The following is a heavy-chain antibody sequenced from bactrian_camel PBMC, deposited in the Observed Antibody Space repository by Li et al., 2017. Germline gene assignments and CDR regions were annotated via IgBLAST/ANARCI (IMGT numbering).Heavy chain of an antibody. CDR1: VNSNNLNC. V-gene: IGHV3S68*01. CDR3: AADTSAVVTDAFFSGCSTRAASYNL. D-gene: IGHD2*01. J-gene: IGHJ4*01. CDR2: ITRIHGGT. Sequence: HVQLVESGGGLVQAGGSLNLSCAATVNSNNLNCMGWFRQAPGKEREGVASITRIHGGTAYADSVKGRFTISQDNAKNILFLQMNDLILEDTAMYYCAADTSAVVTDAFFSGCSTRAASYNLWGQGTQVTVS.